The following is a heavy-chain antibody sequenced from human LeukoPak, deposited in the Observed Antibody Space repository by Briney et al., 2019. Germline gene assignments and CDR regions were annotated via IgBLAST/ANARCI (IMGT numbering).Heavy chain of an antibody. Sequence: ASVKVSCKASGYTFTTYAMHWVRQAPGQRLEWMGWINAGIGDTKYSQKFQGRATITRDTSASTAYMELSSLRSEDTAVYYCARGAGVGAATNYYYYGMDVWGHGTTVTVSS. D-gene: IGHD2-15*01. V-gene: IGHV1-3*01. CDR3: ARGAGVGAATNYYYYGMDV. J-gene: IGHJ6*02. CDR2: INAGIGDT. CDR1: GYTFTTYA.